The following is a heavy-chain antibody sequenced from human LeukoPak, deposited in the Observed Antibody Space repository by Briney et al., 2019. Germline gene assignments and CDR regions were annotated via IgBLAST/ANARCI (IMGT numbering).Heavy chain of an antibody. V-gene: IGHV3-23*01. CDR3: ARVAPDCSGGSCHFDY. J-gene: IGHJ4*02. CDR2: ISGSGGST. D-gene: IGHD2-15*01. CDR1: GFTFSSYA. Sequence: RGSLRLSCAASGFTFSSYAMSCVRQAPGKGLEWVSGISGSGGSTYYADSVKGRFTISRDNSKNTLYLQMNSLRAEDTAVYYCARVAPDCSGGSCHFDYWGQGTLVTVSS.